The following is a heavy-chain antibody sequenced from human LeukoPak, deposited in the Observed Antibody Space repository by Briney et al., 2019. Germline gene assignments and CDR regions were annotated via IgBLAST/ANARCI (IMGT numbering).Heavy chain of an antibody. J-gene: IGHJ4*02. CDR2: IIPIFGTA. Sequence: ASVKVSCKASGGAFSSYAISWVRQAPGQGLEWMGGIIPIFGTANYAQKFQGRVTITADESTSTAYMELSSLRSEDTAVYYCARAPRYYDFWSGYYSQYYFDYWGQGTLVTVPS. CDR3: ARAPRYYDFWSGYYSQYYFDY. D-gene: IGHD3-3*01. CDR1: GGAFSSYA. V-gene: IGHV1-69*13.